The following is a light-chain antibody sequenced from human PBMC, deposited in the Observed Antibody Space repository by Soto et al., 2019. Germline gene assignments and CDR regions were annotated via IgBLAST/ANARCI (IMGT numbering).Light chain of an antibody. CDR3: LLSYSGALDV. CDR1: TGAVTSGHY. V-gene: IGLV7-46*01. J-gene: IGLJ1*01. CDR2: DTS. Sequence: QAVVTQEPSLTVSPGGTVTLTCGSSTGAVTSGHYPYWFQQKPGQAPRTLIYDTSSKHSWTPARFSGSLLGGKAALTLSGAQPEDEAEYYCLLSYSGALDVFGTGTKVTVL.